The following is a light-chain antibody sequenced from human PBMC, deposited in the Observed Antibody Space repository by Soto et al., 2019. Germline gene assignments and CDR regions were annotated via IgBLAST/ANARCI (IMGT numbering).Light chain of an antibody. Sequence: EVVMTQSPATLSASPGERVILSCRASQNIGSNLAWYQQRPGQAPRLLMYGASTRATGIPARFSGSGSGTEFTLTISSLQSEDFTVYHCQQYHNWPITFGRGTRLEIK. CDR1: QNIGSN. V-gene: IGKV3-15*01. CDR2: GAS. J-gene: IGKJ5*01. CDR3: QQYHNWPIT.